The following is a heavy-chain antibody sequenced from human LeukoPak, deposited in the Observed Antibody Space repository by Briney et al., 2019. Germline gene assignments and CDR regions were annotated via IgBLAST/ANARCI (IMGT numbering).Heavy chain of an antibody. V-gene: IGHV3-21*01. D-gene: IGHD4-17*01. J-gene: IGHJ4*02. CDR3: ATHYGDGVDY. CDR2: ISSSSSYI. CDR1: GFTFSSYS. Sequence: GGTLRLSCAASGFTFSSYSMNWVRQAPGKGLEWVSSISSSSSYIYYADSVKGRFTISRDNAKNSLYLQMNSLRAEDTAVYYCATHYGDGVDYWGQGTLVTVSS.